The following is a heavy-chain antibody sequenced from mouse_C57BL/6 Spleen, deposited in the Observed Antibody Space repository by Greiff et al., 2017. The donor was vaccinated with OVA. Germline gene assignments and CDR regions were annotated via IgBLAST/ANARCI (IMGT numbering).Heavy chain of an antibody. Sequence: EVKLVESGGGLVQPKGSLKLSCAASGFSFNTYAMNWVRQAPGQGLEWVARIRSKSNNYATYYADSVKDRFTISRDDSESMLYLQMNNLKTEDTAMYYCMRMVEGYYAMDYWGQGTSVTVSS. CDR3: MRMVEGYYAMDY. CDR1: GFSFNTYA. J-gene: IGHJ4*01. CDR2: IRSKSNNYAT. V-gene: IGHV10-1*01. D-gene: IGHD2-2*01.